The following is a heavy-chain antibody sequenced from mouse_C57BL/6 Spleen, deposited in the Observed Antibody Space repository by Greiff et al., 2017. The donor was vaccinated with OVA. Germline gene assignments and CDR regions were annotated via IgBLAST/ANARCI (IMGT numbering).Heavy chain of an antibody. D-gene: IGHD4-1*01. CDR3: ARWGLGAWLAY. Sequence: VQLQQSGAELARPGASVKLSCKASGYTFTSYGISWVKQRTGQGLEWIGEIYPRSGNTYYNEKFKGKATLTADKSSSTASMDLRSLTSEDSAVYVWARWGLGAWLAYWGQGTLVTVSA. J-gene: IGHJ3*01. CDR2: IYPRSGNT. V-gene: IGHV1-81*01. CDR1: GYTFTSYG.